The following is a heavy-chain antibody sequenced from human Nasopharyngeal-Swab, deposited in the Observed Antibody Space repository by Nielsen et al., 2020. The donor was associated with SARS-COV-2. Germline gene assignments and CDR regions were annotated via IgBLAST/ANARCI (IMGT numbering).Heavy chain of an antibody. V-gene: IGHV7-4-1*02. CDR2: INTNTGNP. D-gene: IGHD2-2*01. J-gene: IGHJ4*02. Sequence: ASVKVSCKTSGYTFTNYAMHWVRQAPGQGLEWMGWINTNTGNPMYAQGFTGRFVFSLDTSVSTAYLQISSLKAEDTAVYYCARDLVGLGYYWGQGTLVTVSS. CDR3: ARDLVGLGYY. CDR1: GYTFTNYA.